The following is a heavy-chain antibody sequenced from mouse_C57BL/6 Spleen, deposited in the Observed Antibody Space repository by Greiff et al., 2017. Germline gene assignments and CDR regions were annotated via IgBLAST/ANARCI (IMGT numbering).Heavy chain of an antibody. CDR3: ARSGDGYFDY. V-gene: IGHV1-82*01. CDR2: IYPGDGDT. J-gene: IGHJ2*01. D-gene: IGHD2-3*01. Sequence: VQLQQSGPELVKPGASVKISCKASGYAFSSSWMNWVKQRPGQGLEWIGRIYPGDGDTNYNGKFKGKATLTADKSSSTAYMQLSSLTSEDSAVXFCARSGDGYFDYWGQGTTLTVSS. CDR1: GYAFSSSW.